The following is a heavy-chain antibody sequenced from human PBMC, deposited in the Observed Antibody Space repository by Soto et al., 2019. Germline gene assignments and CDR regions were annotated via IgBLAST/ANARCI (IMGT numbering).Heavy chain of an antibody. J-gene: IGHJ4*02. V-gene: IGHV4-30-4*01. D-gene: IGHD4-17*01. Sequence: QVQLQESGPGLVKPSQTLSLTCTVSGGSISSGDYYWSWIRQPPGKGLEWIGYIYYSGSTYYNPPLKSRVTISVDPSKTQFPLKLSSVTAADTAVYYCASSSPVYGDYDPSWYDYWGQGTLVTVSS. CDR1: GGSISSGDYY. CDR3: ASSSPVYGDYDPSWYDY. CDR2: IYYSGST.